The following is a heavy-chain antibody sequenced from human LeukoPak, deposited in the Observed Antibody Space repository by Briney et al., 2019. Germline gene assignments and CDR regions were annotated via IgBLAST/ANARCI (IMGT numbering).Heavy chain of an antibody. CDR3: ARDPYGSGSYYYDY. Sequence: GGSLRLSCGASGFTLSSYSMNWVRQAPGKGLEWVSFISSSSGTIYYADSVKGRFTISRDNAKNSLYLQMNSLRAEDTAVYYCARDPYGSGSYYYDYWGQGTVVTVSS. D-gene: IGHD3-10*01. CDR1: GFTLSSYS. V-gene: IGHV3-48*01. J-gene: IGHJ4*02. CDR2: ISSSSGTI.